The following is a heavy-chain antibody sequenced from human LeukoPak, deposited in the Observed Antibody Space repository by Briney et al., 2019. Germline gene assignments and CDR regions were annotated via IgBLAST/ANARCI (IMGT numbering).Heavy chain of an antibody. CDR2: IIPIFGTA. V-gene: IGHV1-69*13. CDR3: ARGSALLALSFDY. J-gene: IGHJ4*02. CDR1: GGTFSSYA. D-gene: IGHD2-15*01. Sequence: WASVKVPCTASGGTFSSYAISWVRQAPGQGLEWMGGIIPIFGTANYAQKFQGRVTITADESTSTAYMELSSLRSEDTAVYYCARGSALLALSFDYWGQGTLVTVSS.